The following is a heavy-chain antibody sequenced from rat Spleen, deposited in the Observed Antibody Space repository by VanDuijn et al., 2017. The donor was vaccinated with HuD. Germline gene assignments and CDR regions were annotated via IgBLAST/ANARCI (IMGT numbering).Heavy chain of an antibody. CDR3: TREIHYYFDY. J-gene: IGHJ2*01. Sequence: EVQLVESGGGLVQPGRSLKLSCAASGFIFSNYGMAWVRQTPTKGLEWVASISTGGGNTYYRDSVKGRFTISRDHAKSTLYLQMDSLRSEDTATYYCTREIHYYFDYWGQGVMVTVSS. CDR1: GFIFSNYG. CDR2: ISTGGGNT. V-gene: IGHV5S13*01. D-gene: IGHD4-1*01.